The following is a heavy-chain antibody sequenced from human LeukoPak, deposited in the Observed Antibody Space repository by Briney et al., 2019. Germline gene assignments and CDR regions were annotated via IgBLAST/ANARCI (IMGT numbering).Heavy chain of an antibody. CDR1: GFTFSSYG. D-gene: IGHD4-23*01. CDR3: TRREGGNAPYGY. J-gene: IGHJ4*02. V-gene: IGHV3-33*01. CDR2: IWYDGSNK. Sequence: PGRSLRLSCAASGFTFSSYGMHWVRQAPGKGLEWVAVIWYDGSNKYYADSVKGRFTISRDNSKNTLYLQMNSLRAEDTAVYYCTRREGGNAPYGYWGQGTLVTVSS.